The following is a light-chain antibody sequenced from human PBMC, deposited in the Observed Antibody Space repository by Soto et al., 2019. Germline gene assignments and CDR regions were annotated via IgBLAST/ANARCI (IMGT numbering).Light chain of an antibody. CDR2: DAS. V-gene: IGKV3-11*01. J-gene: IGKJ1*01. CDR3: QQRSNWAWT. CDR1: QSVSSY. Sequence: EIVLTQSPATLSLSPGERATLSCRASQSVSSYLAWYQQKPGQAPRLLIYDASNRATGIPARFSGSGSGTDFTLTISSLEPEDFPVYYCQQRSNWAWTFGQGTKVDIK.